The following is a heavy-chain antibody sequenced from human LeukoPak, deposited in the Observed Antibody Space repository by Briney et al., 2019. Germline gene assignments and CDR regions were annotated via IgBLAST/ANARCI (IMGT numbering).Heavy chain of an antibody. V-gene: IGHV3-21*01. CDR2: ISSSSSYI. D-gene: IGHD2-2*01. CDR3: ARHCSSTSCYFNYYGMDV. J-gene: IGHJ6*02. Sequence: GGSLRLSCAASGFTFSSYSMNWVRQAPGKGLEWVSSISSSSSYIYYADSVKGRFTISRDNAKNSLYLQMNSLRAEDTAVCYCARHCSSTSCYFNYYGMDVWGQGTTVTVSS. CDR1: GFTFSSYS.